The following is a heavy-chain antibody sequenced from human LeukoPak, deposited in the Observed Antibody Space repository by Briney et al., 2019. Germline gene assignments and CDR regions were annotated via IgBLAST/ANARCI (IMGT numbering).Heavy chain of an antibody. D-gene: IGHD4-11*01. CDR3: ARDGDNDYSNYVGWFDP. Sequence: GASVKVSCKASGYTFTSYYMHWVRQAPGQGLEWMGIINPSGGSTSYAQKFQGRVTMTRDTSISTAYMELSRLRSDDTAVYYCARDGDNDYSNYVGWFDPWGQGTLVTVSS. J-gene: IGHJ5*02. V-gene: IGHV1-46*01. CDR2: INPSGGST. CDR1: GYTFTSYY.